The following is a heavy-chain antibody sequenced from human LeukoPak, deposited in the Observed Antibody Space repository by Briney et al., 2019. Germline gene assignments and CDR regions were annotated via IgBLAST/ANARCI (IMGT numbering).Heavy chain of an antibody. J-gene: IGHJ4*02. V-gene: IGHV3-30*02. Sequence: PGGSLRLTCAVSAFTFTSYGMHWVRQAPGKGLEWVAFIRYDGNKQYYIDSVKGRFTVSRDNSKNTLYLQMNNLRAEDTAVYYCAKDLWTKQNAPGYFDYWGQGTLVTVSS. CDR1: AFTFTSYG. CDR3: AKDLWTKQNAPGYFDY. CDR2: IRYDGNKQ. D-gene: IGHD1-1*01.